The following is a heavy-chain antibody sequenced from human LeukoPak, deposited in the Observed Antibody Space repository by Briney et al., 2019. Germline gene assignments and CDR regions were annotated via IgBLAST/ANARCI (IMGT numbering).Heavy chain of an antibody. CDR3: ARERGDYAFPFDY. CDR2: INPNSGGT. V-gene: IGHV1-2*02. D-gene: IGHD4-17*01. J-gene: IGHJ4*02. Sequence: GASVKVSCKSSGYTFTGYYMHWVRQAPGQGLEWMGWINPNSGGTNYAQKFRGRVTMNRDTSISTAYMELSRLRSDDTAVYYCARERGDYAFPFDYWGQGTLVTVSS. CDR1: GYTFTGYY.